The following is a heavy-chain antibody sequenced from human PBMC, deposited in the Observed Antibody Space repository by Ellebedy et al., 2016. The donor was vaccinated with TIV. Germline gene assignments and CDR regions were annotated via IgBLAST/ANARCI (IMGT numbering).Heavy chain of an antibody. Sequence: SETLSLTXTVSGGSISSGGYYWSWIRQPPGKGLEWIGEINHSGSTNYNPSLKSRVTISVDTSKNQFSLKLSSVTAADTAVYYCARGDGPVVIYGMDVWGQGTTVTVSS. CDR2: INHSGST. CDR3: ARGDGPVVIYGMDV. V-gene: IGHV4-39*07. J-gene: IGHJ6*02. CDR1: GGSISSGGYY. D-gene: IGHD4-23*01.